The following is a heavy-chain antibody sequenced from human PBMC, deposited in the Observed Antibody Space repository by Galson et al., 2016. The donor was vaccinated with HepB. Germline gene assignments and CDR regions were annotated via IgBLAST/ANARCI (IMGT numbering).Heavy chain of an antibody. D-gene: IGHD1-1*01. CDR2: ISVHNGKT. CDR3: ARDWYDWNHRHGMDV. CDR1: GYTFTSYG. V-gene: IGHV1-18*01. J-gene: IGHJ6*02. Sequence: SVKVSCKATGYTFTSYGISWVRQAPGQGLEWMGWISVHNGKTNYAQRLQGRVTMTTDTSTSTAYMELRGLRSEDTAVYYCARDWYDWNHRHGMDVWGQGTTVTVSS.